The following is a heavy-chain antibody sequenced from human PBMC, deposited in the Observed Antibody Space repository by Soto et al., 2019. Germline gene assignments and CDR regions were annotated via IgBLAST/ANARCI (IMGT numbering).Heavy chain of an antibody. CDR1: GFTFSTHN. CDR3: ARVLHSSGWSFDC. Sequence: GGSLRLSCAATGFTFSTHNMNWVRQAPGKGLEWVAFISSSSATIYYADSVKGRFTISRDNAKNSLYLQMNSLRDEDTAVYYCARVLHSSGWSFDCWGQGTLVTVSS. D-gene: IGHD6-19*01. CDR2: ISSSSATI. V-gene: IGHV3-48*02. J-gene: IGHJ4*02.